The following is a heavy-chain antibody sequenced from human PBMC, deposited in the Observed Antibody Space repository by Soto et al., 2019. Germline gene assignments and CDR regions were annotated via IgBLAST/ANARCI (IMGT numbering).Heavy chain of an antibody. D-gene: IGHD6-19*01. J-gene: IGHJ6*02. CDR1: GFTFSSYA. CDR2: ISYDGSNK. V-gene: IGHV3-30-3*01. Sequence: QVQLVESGGGVVQPGRSLRLSCAASGFTFSSYAMHWVRQAPGKGLEWGAVISYDGSNKYYADSVKGRFTISRDNSKNTLYLQMNSLRAEDTAVYYCARDGWLVGPALGLYYYYYGMDVWGQGTTVTVSS. CDR3: ARDGWLVGPALGLYYYYYGMDV.